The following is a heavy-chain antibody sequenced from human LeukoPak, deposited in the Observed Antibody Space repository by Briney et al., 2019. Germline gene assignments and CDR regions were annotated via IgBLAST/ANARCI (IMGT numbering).Heavy chain of an antibody. CDR2: IYHSGST. D-gene: IGHD2-15*01. CDR1: GYSISSGYY. J-gene: IGHJ4*02. Sequence: PSETLSLTCAVSGYSISSGYYWGWIRQPPGKGLEWIGSIYHSGSTYYNPSLKSRVTISVDTSKNQFSLKLSSVTATDTAVYYCARHVSAATATAPFDYWGQGTLVTVSP. CDR3: ARHVSAATATAPFDY. V-gene: IGHV4-38-2*01.